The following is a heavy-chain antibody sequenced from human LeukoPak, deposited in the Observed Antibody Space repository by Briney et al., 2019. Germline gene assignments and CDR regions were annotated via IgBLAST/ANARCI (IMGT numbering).Heavy chain of an antibody. J-gene: IGHJ4*02. CDR2: IYYSGST. Sequence: PSETLSLTCTVSGGSISSYYWSWVRQPPGKGLEWIGYIYYSGSTNYNPSLKSRVTISVDTSKNQFSLKLSSVTAADTAVYYCARHGYYLPKYYFDYWGQGTLVTVSS. V-gene: IGHV4-59*08. CDR1: GGSISSYY. CDR3: ARHGYYLPKYYFDY. D-gene: IGHD2-15*01.